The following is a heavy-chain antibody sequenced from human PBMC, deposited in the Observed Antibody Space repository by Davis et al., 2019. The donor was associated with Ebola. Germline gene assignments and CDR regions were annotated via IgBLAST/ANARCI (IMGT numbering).Heavy chain of an antibody. J-gene: IGHJ6*02. CDR2: IDPSDSYT. Sequence: GESLKISCKDSGNSFASHWISWVRQMPGKGLEWMGRIDPSDSYTNYSPSFQGHVTISADKSISTAYLQWSSLKASDTAMYYCARGRGVRGVIIRGYGMDVWGQGTTVTVSS. CDR1: GNSFASHW. D-gene: IGHD3-10*01. V-gene: IGHV5-10-1*01. CDR3: ARGRGVRGVIIRGYGMDV.